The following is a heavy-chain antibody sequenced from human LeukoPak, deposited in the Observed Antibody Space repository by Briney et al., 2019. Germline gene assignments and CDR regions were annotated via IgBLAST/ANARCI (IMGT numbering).Heavy chain of an antibody. V-gene: IGHV7-4-1*02. Sequence: GAAVKVSCKASGYTFTGYYMHWVRQAPGQGLEWMGWINTNTGNPTYAQGFTGRFVFSLDTSVSTAYLQISSLKAEDTAVYYCATWEIRMEYDSSGHLDYWGQGTLVTVSS. CDR1: GYTFTGYY. D-gene: IGHD3-22*01. J-gene: IGHJ4*02. CDR3: ATWEIRMEYDSSGHLDY. CDR2: INTNTGNP.